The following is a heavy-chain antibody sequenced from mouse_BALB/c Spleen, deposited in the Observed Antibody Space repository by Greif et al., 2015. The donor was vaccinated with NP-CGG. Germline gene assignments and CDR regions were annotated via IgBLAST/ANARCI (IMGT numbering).Heavy chain of an antibody. CDR2: IYPGSGNT. V-gene: IGHV1-84*02. Sequence: LMESGPELVKPGASVKISCKASGYTFTDYYINWVTQKPGRGLEWIGWIYPGSGNTKYNEKFKGKATLTVDTSSSTAYMQFSSLTSEDTAGYFCARRTGTEAMDYWGQGTSVTVSS. CDR3: ARRTGTEAMDY. CDR1: GYTFTDYY. J-gene: IGHJ4*01. D-gene: IGHD4-1*01.